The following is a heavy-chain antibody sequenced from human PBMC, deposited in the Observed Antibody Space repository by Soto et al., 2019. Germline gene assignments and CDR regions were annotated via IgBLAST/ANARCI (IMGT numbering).Heavy chain of an antibody. D-gene: IGHD3-3*01. CDR2: IYYSGDT. CDR1: GGSLSNYY. Sequence: QVQLQESGPGLVKPSETLSLTCSVSGGSLSNYYWSWIRQPPGKRLEYIGYIYYSGDTNYNPSLESRLTISVDTSRNQFSLKLSSVTAADTAVYYCAGGETYYDIWRAPGPKRQRRFMDVWGQGTTVTVSS. CDR3: AGGETYYDIWRAPGPKRQRRFMDV. V-gene: IGHV4-59*01. J-gene: IGHJ6*02.